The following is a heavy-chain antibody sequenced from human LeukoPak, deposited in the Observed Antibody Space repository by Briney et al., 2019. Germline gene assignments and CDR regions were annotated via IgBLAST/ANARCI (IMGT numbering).Heavy chain of an antibody. D-gene: IGHD4-23*01. CDR3: ARDLRTTVVTPIWY. CDR2: ISYDGSNK. J-gene: IGHJ4*02. V-gene: IGHV3-30*03. Sequence: GGSLRLSCAASGFTFSSYGMHWVRQAPGKGLEWVAVISYDGSNKYYADSVKGRFTISRDNAKNSLYLQMNSLRAEDTAVYYCARDLRTTVVTPIWYWGQGTLVTVSS. CDR1: GFTFSSYG.